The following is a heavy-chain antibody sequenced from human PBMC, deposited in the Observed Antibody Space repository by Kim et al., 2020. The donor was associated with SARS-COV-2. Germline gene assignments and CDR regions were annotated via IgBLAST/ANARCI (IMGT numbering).Heavy chain of an antibody. CDR3: TTASDYGDYSVPEGTFDY. D-gene: IGHD4-17*01. CDR1: GFTFSNAW. V-gene: IGHV3-15*01. J-gene: IGHJ4*02. Sequence: GGSLRLSCAASGFTFSNAWMSWVRQAPGKGLEWVGRIKSKTDGGTTDYAAPVKGRFTISRDDSKNTLYLQMNSLKTEDTAVYYCTTASDYGDYSVPEGTFDYWGQGTLVTVSS. CDR2: IKSKTDGGTT.